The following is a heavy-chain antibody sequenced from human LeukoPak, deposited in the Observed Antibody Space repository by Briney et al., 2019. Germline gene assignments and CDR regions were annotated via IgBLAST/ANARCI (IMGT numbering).Heavy chain of an antibody. D-gene: IGHD3-3*01. V-gene: IGHV4-4*07. CDR1: GGSISSYY. Sequence: SETLSLTCTVSGGSISSYYWSWIRQPAGKGLEWIGRIYTSGSTNYNPPLKSRVTMSVDTSKNQFSLKLSSVTAADTAVYYCAREPPPQYYDFWSGYYRDWGQGTLVTVSS. CDR3: AREPPPQYYDFWSGYYRD. J-gene: IGHJ4*02. CDR2: IYTSGST.